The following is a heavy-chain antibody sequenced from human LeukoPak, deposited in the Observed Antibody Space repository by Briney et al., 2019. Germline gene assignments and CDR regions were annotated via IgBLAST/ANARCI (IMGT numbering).Heavy chain of an antibody. Sequence: GGSLRHSCAASGFTFSSYSMNWVRQAPGKGLEWVSSISSSSSYIYYADSVKGRFTISRDNAKNSLYLQMNSLRAEDTAVYYCARDPGIAAAGDYWGQGTLVTVSS. CDR3: ARDPGIAAAGDY. D-gene: IGHD6-13*01. J-gene: IGHJ4*02. CDR1: GFTFSSYS. CDR2: ISSSSSYI. V-gene: IGHV3-21*01.